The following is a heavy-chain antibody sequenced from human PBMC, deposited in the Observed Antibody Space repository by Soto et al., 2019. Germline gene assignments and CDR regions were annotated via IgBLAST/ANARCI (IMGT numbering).Heavy chain of an antibody. V-gene: IGHV3-7*01. CDR3: ARDRMAVAVPWSWFDP. J-gene: IGHJ5*02. Sequence: GGSLRLSCAASGFTFSSYWMSWVRQAPGKGLEWVANIKQDGSEKYYVDSVKGRFTISRDNAKNSLYLQMNSLRAEDTAVYYCARDRMAVAVPWSWFDPWGQGTLVTVSS. CDR1: GFTFSSYW. CDR2: IKQDGSEK. D-gene: IGHD6-19*01.